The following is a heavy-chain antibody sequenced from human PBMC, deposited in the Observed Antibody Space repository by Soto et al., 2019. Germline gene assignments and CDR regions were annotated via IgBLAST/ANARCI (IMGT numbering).Heavy chain of an antibody. CDR1: GGTFSSYT. J-gene: IGHJ6*02. CDR3: ARERDDHSYSMDV. CDR2: IIPILDIA. Sequence: QVQLVQSGAEVKKPGSSVKVSCKASGGTFSSYTLNWVRQARGQGLEWMGRIIPILDIADYAQKLQGRVTITADKATNTAYMELSNRRSEDTAVYYCARERDDHSYSMDVWGQGTTVTVSS. D-gene: IGHD1-1*01. V-gene: IGHV1-69*08.